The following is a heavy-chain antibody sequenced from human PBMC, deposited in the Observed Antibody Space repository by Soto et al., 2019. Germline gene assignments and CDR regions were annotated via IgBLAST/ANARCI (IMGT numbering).Heavy chain of an antibody. D-gene: IGHD2-15*01. CDR1: GYTFTSYA. CDR2: INAGNGNT. J-gene: IGHJ4*02. Sequence: EASVKVSCKSSGYTFTSYAMHWVRQAPGQRLEWMGWINAGNGNTKYSQKFQGRVTITRDTSASTAYMELSSLRSEDTAVYYCARDLGYALPDYRGQGTLVTVSS. V-gene: IGHV1-3*01. CDR3: ARDLGYALPDY.